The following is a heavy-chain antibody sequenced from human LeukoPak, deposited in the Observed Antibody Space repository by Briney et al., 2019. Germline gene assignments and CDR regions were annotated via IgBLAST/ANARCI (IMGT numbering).Heavy chain of an antibody. J-gene: IGHJ4*02. V-gene: IGHV3-7*01. Sequence: PGGSLRLSCAASGFTFSSYSMNWVRQAPGKGLEWVAYIKKTGSETYYVDSVKGRFTITRDNTRNSLFLQMYSLRAEDTAVYFCAREDGYCSGGNCYSYFDSWGQGTPVTVSS. CDR1: GFTFSSYS. D-gene: IGHD2-15*01. CDR3: AREDGYCSGGNCYSYFDS. CDR2: IKKTGSET.